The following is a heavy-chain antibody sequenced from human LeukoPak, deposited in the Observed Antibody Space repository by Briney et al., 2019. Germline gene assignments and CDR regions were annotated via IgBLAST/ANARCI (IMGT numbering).Heavy chain of an antibody. D-gene: IGHD5-18*01. CDR3: AKDQLRKGYSYGYNY. CDR2: ISGSGGST. CDR1: RFMFSDYY. J-gene: IGHJ4*02. V-gene: IGHV3-23*01. Sequence: GGSLRLSCAASRFMFSDYYMSWVRQAPGKGLEWVSAISGSGGSTYYADSVKGRFTISRDNSKNTLYLQMNSLRAEDTAVYYCAKDQLRKGYSYGYNYWGQGTLVTVSS.